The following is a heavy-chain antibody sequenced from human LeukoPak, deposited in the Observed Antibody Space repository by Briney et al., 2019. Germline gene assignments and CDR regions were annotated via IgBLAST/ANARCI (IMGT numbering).Heavy chain of an antibody. D-gene: IGHD4-17*01. Sequence: SGGSLRLSCAASGFTFSSCAMSWVRQAPGKGLEWVSVMYSGGSAYYADSVKGRFTFSRDNSKNTLYLQMNSLRAEDTAVYYCASGGDYGDYEYYFDYWGQGTLVTVSS. CDR1: GFTFSSCA. CDR2: MYSGGSA. CDR3: ASGGDYGDYEYYFDY. J-gene: IGHJ4*02. V-gene: IGHV3-53*01.